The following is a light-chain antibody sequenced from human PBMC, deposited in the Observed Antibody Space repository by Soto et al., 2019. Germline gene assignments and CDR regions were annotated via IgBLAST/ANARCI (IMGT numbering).Light chain of an antibody. J-gene: IGKJ4*01. CDR2: DAS. CDR1: QSVYNY. V-gene: IGKV3-11*01. Sequence: EIVLTQSPATLSLSPGQRATLSCRASQSVYNYLAWYQQKPGQAPRLLIYDASNRATGIPARFSGSGSGTDFNLTISSLEPEDFAVYYCQQRTNWPPLTFGGGTKVEIK. CDR3: QQRTNWPPLT.